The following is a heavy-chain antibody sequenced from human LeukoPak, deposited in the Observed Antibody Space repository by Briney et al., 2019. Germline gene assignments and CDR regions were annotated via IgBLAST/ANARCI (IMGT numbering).Heavy chain of an antibody. J-gene: IGHJ4*02. CDR1: GGSISSSSYY. D-gene: IGHD1-26*01. Sequence: PSETLSLTCTVSGGSISSSSYYWGWIRQPPGKGLEWIGSIYYSGSTYYNPSPKSRVTISVDTSKNQFSLKLSSVTAADTAVYYCARHRVGATYHYWGQGTLVTVSS. CDR3: ARHRVGATYHY. CDR2: IYYSGST. V-gene: IGHV4-39*01.